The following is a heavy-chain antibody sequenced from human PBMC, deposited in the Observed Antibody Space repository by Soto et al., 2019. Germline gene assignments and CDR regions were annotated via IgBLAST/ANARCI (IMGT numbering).Heavy chain of an antibody. V-gene: IGHV3-23*01. Sequence: GGSLRLSCAASGFTFSSYAMTWVRQAPGKGLQWVSSISGSGGGTYYADSVKGRFTISRDNSNNALYLQMNSLRAEDTAVYYCAKEPSGSNGNYFDYWGQGTLVTVSS. D-gene: IGHD6-19*01. CDR1: GFTFSSYA. CDR3: AKEPSGSNGNYFDY. CDR2: ISGSGGGT. J-gene: IGHJ4*02.